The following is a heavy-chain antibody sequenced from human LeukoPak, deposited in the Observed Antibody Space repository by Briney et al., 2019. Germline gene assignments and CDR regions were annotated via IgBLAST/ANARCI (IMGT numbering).Heavy chain of an antibody. D-gene: IGHD3-22*01. J-gene: IGHJ3*02. CDR2: IYHSGGT. V-gene: IGHV4-4*02. CDR1: GGSISSSNW. Sequence: SGTLSLTCAVSGGSISSSNWWSWVRQPPGKGLEWIGEIYHSGGTNYNPSLKSRVTISVDKSKNQFSLKLSSVTAADTAVYYCARERGSYYDSSGYPLQNAFDIWGQGTMVTVSS. CDR3: ARERGSYYDSSGYPLQNAFDI.